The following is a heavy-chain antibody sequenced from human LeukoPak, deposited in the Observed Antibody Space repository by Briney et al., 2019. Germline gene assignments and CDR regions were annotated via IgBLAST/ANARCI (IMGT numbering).Heavy chain of an antibody. J-gene: IGHJ5*02. CDR1: GGSMSSGGYS. D-gene: IGHD6-6*01. CDR3: AKMSSSSNWFDP. Sequence: SETLSLTCAVSGGSMSSGGYSWSWIRQPPGKGLEFIGYIYHSGTTYYHPSLKSRLTISVDRSENQLSLKLTSVTAADTAVYYCAKMSSSSNWFDPWGRGTLVTVSS. V-gene: IGHV4-30-2*01. CDR2: IYHSGTT.